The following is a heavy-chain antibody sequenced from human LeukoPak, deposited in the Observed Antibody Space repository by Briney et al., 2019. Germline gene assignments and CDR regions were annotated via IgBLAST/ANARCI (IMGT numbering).Heavy chain of an antibody. J-gene: IGHJ4*02. D-gene: IGHD3-10*01. CDR3: ARDRTVRGVRPGVGQSTIDY. CDR2: TYYRSKWYN. CDR1: GDSVSSNSAA. V-gene: IGHV6-1*01. Sequence: SQTLSLTCAISGDSVSSNSAAWNWIRQSPSRGLEWLGRTYYRSKWYNDYAVSVKSRITINPDTFKNQFSLQLNSVTPEDTAVYYCARDRTVRGVRPGVGQSTIDYWGQGTLVTVSS.